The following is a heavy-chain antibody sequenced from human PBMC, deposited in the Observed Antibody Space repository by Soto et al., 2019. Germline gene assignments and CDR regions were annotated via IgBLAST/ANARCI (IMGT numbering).Heavy chain of an antibody. J-gene: IGHJ4*02. D-gene: IGHD2-15*01. CDR2: IKFDGTGI. CDR3: ESDSGYCYVDSLNRYFDY. Sequence: EVQLVESGGKLVQPGGSLRLSCVASGFTFSVYWMSWVRQAPGEGLEWVARIKFDGTGIQYADSVKGRFTISRDNAENSLYLQMNSLRAEDTAVYYCESDSGYCYVDSLNRYFDYWGQGTLVTVTS. CDR1: GFTFSVYW. V-gene: IGHV3-7*01.